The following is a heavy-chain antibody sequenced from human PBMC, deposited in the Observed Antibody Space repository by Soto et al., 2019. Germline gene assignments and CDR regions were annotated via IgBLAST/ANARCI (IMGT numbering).Heavy chain of an antibody. CDR3: ATDKVGADYYSYGMDV. CDR1: GYTLTELS. CDR2: FDPEDGET. V-gene: IGHV1-24*01. Sequence: ASVKVSCKVSGYTLTELSMHWVRQAPGKGLEWMGGFDPEDGETIYAQKFQGRVTMTEDTSADTAYMELSSLRSEDTAVYYCATDKVGADYYSYGMDVWGQGTTVTVSS. J-gene: IGHJ6*02. D-gene: IGHD1-26*01.